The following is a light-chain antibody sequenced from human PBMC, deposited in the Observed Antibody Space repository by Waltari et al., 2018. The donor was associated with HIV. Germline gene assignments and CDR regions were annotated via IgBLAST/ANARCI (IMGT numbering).Light chain of an antibody. J-gene: IGLJ2*01. CDR3: SSYSSSFVV. V-gene: IGLV2-14*03. Sequence: QSALTQPASVSGSLGQSITISCTGTSSDVGAYNYVSWYQQHPGKAPKLMIYDVTNRPSGVSNRFSGSKSGNTASLTISGLQAEDEADYYCSSYSSSFVVFGGGTKLTVL. CDR1: SSDVGAYNY. CDR2: DVT.